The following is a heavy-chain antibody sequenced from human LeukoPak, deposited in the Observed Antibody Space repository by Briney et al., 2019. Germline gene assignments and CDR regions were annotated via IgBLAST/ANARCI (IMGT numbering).Heavy chain of an antibody. Sequence: ASVKVSCKASGGTFSSYAISWVRQAPGQGLEWMGRIIPSFGIANYAQKFQGRVTITADKSTSTAYMELSSLRSEDTAVYYCAREDCSSTSCYTGWFAPWGQGNLVTVSS. V-gene: IGHV1-69*04. CDR2: IIPSFGIA. CDR3: AREDCSSTSCYTGWFAP. D-gene: IGHD2-2*02. CDR1: GGTFSSYA. J-gene: IGHJ5*02.